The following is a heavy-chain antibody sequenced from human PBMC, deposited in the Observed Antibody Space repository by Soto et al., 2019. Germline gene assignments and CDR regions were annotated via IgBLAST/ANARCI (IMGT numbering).Heavy chain of an antibody. CDR1: GYTFTSYD. D-gene: IGHD3-3*01. CDR3: ARAPITIFGVVIKMNYYYYMDV. V-gene: IGHV1-8*01. J-gene: IGHJ6*03. Sequence: GASVKVSCKASGYTFTSYDINWVRQATGQGLEWMGWMNPNSGNTGYAQKFQGRVTMTRNTSISTAYMELSSLRSEDTAVYYCARAPITIFGVVIKMNYYYYMDVWGKGTTVTVSS. CDR2: MNPNSGNT.